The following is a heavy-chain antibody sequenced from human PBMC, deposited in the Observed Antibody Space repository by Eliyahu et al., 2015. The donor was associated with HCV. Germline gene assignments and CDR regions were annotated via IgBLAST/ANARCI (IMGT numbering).Heavy chain of an antibody. CDR3: ASSTVTTDNY. J-gene: IGHJ4*02. CDR1: GFTFSSYA. CDR2: ISYDGSNK. Sequence: QVQLVESGGGVVQPGRSLRLSXAASGFTFSSYAMHXVRQXPGKGLEWVAVISYDGSNKYYADSVKGRFTISRDNSKNTLYLQMNSLRAEDTAVYYCASSTVTTDNYWGQGTLVTVSS. D-gene: IGHD4-17*01. V-gene: IGHV3-30*04.